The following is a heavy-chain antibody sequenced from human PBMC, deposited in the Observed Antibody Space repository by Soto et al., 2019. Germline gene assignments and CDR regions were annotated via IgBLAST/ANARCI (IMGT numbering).Heavy chain of an antibody. CDR2: ISYDGSNK. V-gene: IGHV3-30-3*01. CDR1: GFTFSSYA. CDR3: ARISSGWSYDGMDV. J-gene: IGHJ6*02. D-gene: IGHD6-19*01. Sequence: GGSLTLSCAASGFTFSSYAMHWVRQAPGKGLEWVAVISYDGSNKYYADSVKGRFTISRDNSKNTLYLQMNSLRAEDTAVYYCARISSGWSYDGMDVWGPGTTVIVSS.